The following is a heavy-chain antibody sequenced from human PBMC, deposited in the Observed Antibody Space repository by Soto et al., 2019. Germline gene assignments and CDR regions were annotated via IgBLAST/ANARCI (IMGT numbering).Heavy chain of an antibody. CDR2: IRSKAYGGTT. Sequence: HPGGSLRLSCTASGFTFGDYAMSWFRQAPGKGLEWVGFIRSKAYGGTTEYAASVKGRFTISRDDSKSIAYLQMNSLKTEDTAVYYCTRVPHYYGSGIMASIKGAFDIWGQGTMVTVSS. V-gene: IGHV3-49*03. D-gene: IGHD3-10*01. J-gene: IGHJ3*02. CDR1: GFTFGDYA. CDR3: TRVPHYYGSGIMASIKGAFDI.